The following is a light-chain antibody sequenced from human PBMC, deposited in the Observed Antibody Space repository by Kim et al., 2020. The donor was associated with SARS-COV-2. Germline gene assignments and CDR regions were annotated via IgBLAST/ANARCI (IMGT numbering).Light chain of an antibody. CDR2: DVT. J-gene: IGLJ3*02. CDR3: SSFTTTNTWV. Sequence: YTYVSWYQQHPGKAPKLMLFDVTKWPSGISNRFSGSRAGNTASLTISGLQAEDDGDYYCSSFTTTNTWVFGGGTQLTVL. V-gene: IGLV2-14*03. CDR1: YTY.